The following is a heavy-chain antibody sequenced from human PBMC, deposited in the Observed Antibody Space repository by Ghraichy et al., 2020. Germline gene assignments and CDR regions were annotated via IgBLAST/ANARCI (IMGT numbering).Heavy chain of an antibody. J-gene: IGHJ4*02. Sequence: GGSLRLSCAASGFTFGDYAMHWVRQSPGKGLEWVSLISWDGGSTYYADSVKGRFTISRDNSKNSLYLQMNSLRAEDTALYYCAKGSQQQPHYFDYWGQGTPVPVSS. CDR3: AKGSQQQPHYFDY. V-gene: IGHV3-43D*03. CDR1: GFTFGDYA. CDR2: ISWDGGST. D-gene: IGHD6-13*01.